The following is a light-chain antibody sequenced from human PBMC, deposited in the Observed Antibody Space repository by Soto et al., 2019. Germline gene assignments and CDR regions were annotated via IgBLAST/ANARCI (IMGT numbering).Light chain of an antibody. Sequence: DIQMTQSPSTLSAPLGDRVTITCLASQSISSWLVWYQQKPGKAPKLLIYVASSLESSVPARFSGSGSRTEFTLTISSLQTDDFASYYGQQYDSYSWTFGQGTKVDIK. V-gene: IGKV1-5*01. J-gene: IGKJ1*01. CDR2: VAS. CDR1: QSISSW. CDR3: QQYDSYSWT.